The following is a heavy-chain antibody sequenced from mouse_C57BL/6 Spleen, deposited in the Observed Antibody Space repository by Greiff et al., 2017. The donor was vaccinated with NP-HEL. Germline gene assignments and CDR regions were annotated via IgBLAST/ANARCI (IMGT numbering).Heavy chain of an antibody. CDR1: GYAFSSSW. V-gene: IGHV1-82*01. CDR3: ARHDGYYLDY. J-gene: IGHJ2*01. Sequence: QVQLQQSGPELVKPGASVKISCKASGYAFSSSWMNWVKQRPGKGLEWIGRIYPGDGDTNYNGKFKGKATLTADKSSSTAYMQLSSLTSEDSAVYFCARHDGYYLDYWGQGTTLTVSS. D-gene: IGHD2-3*01. CDR2: IYPGDGDT.